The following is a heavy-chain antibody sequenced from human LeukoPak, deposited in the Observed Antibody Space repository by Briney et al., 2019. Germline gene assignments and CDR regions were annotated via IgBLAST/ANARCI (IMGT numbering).Heavy chain of an antibody. Sequence: GGSLRLSCAASGFTFSSYAMSWVRQAPGKGLEWVSAISGSGGSTYYADSVKGRFTISRDNSKNTLYLQMNSLRAEDTAVYYCAKDEGRRLHDYYFFDYWGQGTLVTVSS. CDR3: AKDEGRRLHDYYFFDY. CDR1: GFTFSSYA. CDR2: ISGSGGST. J-gene: IGHJ4*02. V-gene: IGHV3-23*01. D-gene: IGHD2-21*02.